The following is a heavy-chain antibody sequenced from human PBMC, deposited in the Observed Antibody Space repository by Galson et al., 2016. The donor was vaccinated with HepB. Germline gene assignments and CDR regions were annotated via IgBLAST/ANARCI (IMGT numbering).Heavy chain of an antibody. Sequence: SLRLSCAASGFTFSIYAMSWVRETPGKGLEWVSAINGGATATYYADSVKGRFTISRDNSENTLYLQMDSLGAEDTALYYCARALTGIVATGGHWGQGTQVTVSS. J-gene: IGHJ4*02. D-gene: IGHD1-14*01. CDR2: INGGATAT. CDR3: ARALTGIVATGGH. V-gene: IGHV3-23*01. CDR1: GFTFSIYA.